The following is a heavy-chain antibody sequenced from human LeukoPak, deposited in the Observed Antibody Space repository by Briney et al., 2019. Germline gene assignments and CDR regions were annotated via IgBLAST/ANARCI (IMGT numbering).Heavy chain of an antibody. Sequence: GGSLRLSCEASGFTFSSYSMNWVRQAPGKGLEWVSSISSSSSYIYYADSVKGRFTISRDNAKNSLYLQMNSLRAEDTAVYYCARELGFGELFPMGAFDIWGQGTMVTVSS. CDR3: ARELGFGELFPMGAFDI. J-gene: IGHJ3*02. D-gene: IGHD3-10*01. CDR1: GFTFSSYS. CDR2: ISSSSSYI. V-gene: IGHV3-21*01.